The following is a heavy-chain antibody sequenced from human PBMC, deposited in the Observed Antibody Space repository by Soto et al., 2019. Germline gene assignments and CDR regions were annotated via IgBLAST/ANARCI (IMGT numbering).Heavy chain of an antibody. J-gene: IGHJ6*03. V-gene: IGHV1-8*01. Sequence: QVQLVQSGAEVKKPGASVKVSCKASGYTFTSYDINWVRQATGQGLEWMGWMNPNSGNTGYAQKFQGRVTRTRNTSISTAYMELSSLRSEDTAVYYCARQHDYLYYYYMDVWGKGTTVTVSS. D-gene: IGHD4-17*01. CDR2: MNPNSGNT. CDR3: ARQHDYLYYYYMDV. CDR1: GYTFTSYD.